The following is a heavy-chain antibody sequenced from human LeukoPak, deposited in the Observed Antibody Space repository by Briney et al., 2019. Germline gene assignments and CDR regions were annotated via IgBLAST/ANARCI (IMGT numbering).Heavy chain of an antibody. CDR3: AKVESPQPRAELNY. CDR2: ISGSGGST. Sequence: GGSLRLSCAASGFTFSSYAMSWVRQAPGKGLEWVSAISGSGGSTYYADSVKGRFTISRDNSKNTLYLQMNSLRAEDTAVYYCAKVESPQPRAELNYWGQGTLVTVSS. D-gene: IGHD2-2*01. J-gene: IGHJ4*02. CDR1: GFTFSSYA. V-gene: IGHV3-23*01.